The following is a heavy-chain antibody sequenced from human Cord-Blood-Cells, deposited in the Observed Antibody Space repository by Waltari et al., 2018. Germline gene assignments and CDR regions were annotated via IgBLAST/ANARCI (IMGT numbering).Heavy chain of an antibody. Sequence: QVQLVESGGGVVQPGRSLRLSCAASGFTFSSYAMHWVRQAPGKGLEWVSVISYDGSNKYYADSVKGRFTISRDNSKNTLYLQMNSLRAEDTAVYYCARDNWGSGRAFDIWGQGTMVTVPS. CDR2: ISYDGSNK. CDR3: ARDNWGSGRAFDI. J-gene: IGHJ3*02. V-gene: IGHV3-30-3*01. D-gene: IGHD7-27*01. CDR1: GFTFSSYA.